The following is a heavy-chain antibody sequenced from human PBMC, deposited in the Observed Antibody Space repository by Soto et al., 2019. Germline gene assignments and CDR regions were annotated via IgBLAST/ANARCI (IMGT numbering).Heavy chain of an antibody. J-gene: IGHJ6*02. CDR1: CGSIISYY. CDR2: IYYSGST. V-gene: IGHV4-59*01. Sequence: SETLSLTCTFSCGSIISYYWSWIRQPPGKGLEWIGYIYYSGSTNYNPSLKSRVTISVDTSKNQFSLKLSSVTAADMAVYYCARVTSRGIVGYYYGMDVWGQGTTVTVSS. D-gene: IGHD2-15*01. CDR3: ARVTSRGIVGYYYGMDV.